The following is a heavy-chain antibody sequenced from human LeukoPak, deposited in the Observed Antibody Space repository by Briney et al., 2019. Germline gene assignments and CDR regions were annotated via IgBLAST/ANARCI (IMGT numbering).Heavy chain of an antibody. J-gene: IGHJ4*02. Sequence: SETLSLTCAVYGGSFSGYYWSWIRQPPGKGLEWIGEINHSGSTNYNPSLKSRVTISVGTSKNQFSLKLSSVTAADTAVYYCARGAVWFGEYYYFDYWGQGTLVTVSS. CDR1: GGSFSGYY. CDR3: ARGAVWFGEYYYFDY. D-gene: IGHD3-10*01. CDR2: INHSGST. V-gene: IGHV4-34*01.